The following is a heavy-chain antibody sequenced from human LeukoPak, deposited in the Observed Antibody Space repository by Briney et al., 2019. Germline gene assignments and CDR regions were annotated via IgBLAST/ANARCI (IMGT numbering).Heavy chain of an antibody. CDR2: IYYSGST. Sequence: SETLSLTCTVSGGSISSSSYYWGWIRQPPGKGLEWIGSIYYSGSTYYNPSLKSRVTISVDTSKNQFSLKLSSVTAADTAVYYCARTNWFDPWGQGTLVTVSS. CDR3: ARTNWFDP. V-gene: IGHV4-39*07. CDR1: GGSISSSSYY. J-gene: IGHJ5*02.